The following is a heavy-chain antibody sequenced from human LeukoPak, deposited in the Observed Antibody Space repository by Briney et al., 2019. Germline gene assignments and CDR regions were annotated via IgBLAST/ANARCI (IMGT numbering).Heavy chain of an antibody. Sequence: SETLSLTCTVSGGSISSSSYYWGWIRQPPGKGLEWIGNIYYSGSTYYNPSLKSRVTISIDTSKNQFSLKLSSVTAADTAVYYCARDGRFPPEVLPRYFDYWGQGTLVTVSS. CDR3: ARDGRFPPEVLPRYFDY. J-gene: IGHJ4*02. CDR2: IYYSGST. CDR1: GGSISSSSYY. D-gene: IGHD1-26*01. V-gene: IGHV4-39*07.